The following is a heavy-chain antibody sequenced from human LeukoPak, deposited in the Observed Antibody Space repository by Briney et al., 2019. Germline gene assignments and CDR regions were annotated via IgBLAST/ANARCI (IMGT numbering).Heavy chain of an antibody. V-gene: IGHV3-7*04. Sequence: GGSLRLSCAASGFTFNIYWMTWVRQAPGKGLEWVANMKQDGSEKHYVDSVKGRFTISRDNAKNSVYLQMNSLRGEDTAVYYCARGSTSGGLDYWGQGTLVTVSS. D-gene: IGHD2-2*01. CDR3: ARGSTSGGLDY. J-gene: IGHJ4*02. CDR2: MKQDGSEK. CDR1: GFTFNIYW.